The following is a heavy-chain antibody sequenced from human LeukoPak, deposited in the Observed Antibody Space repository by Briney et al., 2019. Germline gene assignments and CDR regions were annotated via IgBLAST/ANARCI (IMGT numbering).Heavy chain of an antibody. CDR2: INHSGST. J-gene: IGHJ5*02. V-gene: IGHV4-34*01. CDR3: ARALTHDYGDFLRFDP. CDR1: GGSFSGYY. D-gene: IGHD4-17*01. Sequence: SETLSLTCAVYGGSFSGYYWSWIRQPPGKGLEWIGEINHSGSTNYNPSLKSRVTISVDTSKNQFSLELSSVTAADTAVYYCARALTHDYGDFLRFDPWGQGTLVTVSS.